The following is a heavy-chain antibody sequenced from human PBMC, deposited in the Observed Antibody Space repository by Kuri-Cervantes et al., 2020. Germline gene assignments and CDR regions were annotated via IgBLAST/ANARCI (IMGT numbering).Heavy chain of an antibody. CDR1: GYTFTGYY. V-gene: IGHV1-2*02. CDR2: INPNSGGT. D-gene: IGHD6-13*01. Sequence: ASVNVSCKASGYTFTGYYMHWVRQAPGQGLEWMGWINPNSGGTNYAQKFQGRVTMTRDTSINTAYMELSRLRSDDTAVYYCARGVSSSWGNWFDPWGQGTLVTVSS. CDR3: ARGVSSSWGNWFDP. J-gene: IGHJ5*02.